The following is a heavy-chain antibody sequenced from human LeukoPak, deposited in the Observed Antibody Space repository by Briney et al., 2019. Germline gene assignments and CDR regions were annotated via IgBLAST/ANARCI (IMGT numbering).Heavy chain of an antibody. J-gene: IGHJ1*01. CDR1: GFTFSNYW. CDR3: ARAPSEIGGYYPEYFRH. Sequence: GGSLRLSCAAAGFTFSNYWMHWIRQAPGKGLLWVSRIKSDGRTNYADSVKGRFTISRDNAKNTVSLQMNSLRAEDTGVYYCARAPSEIGGYYPEYFRHWGQGTLVTVSS. D-gene: IGHD3-22*01. CDR2: IKSDGRT. V-gene: IGHV3-74*01.